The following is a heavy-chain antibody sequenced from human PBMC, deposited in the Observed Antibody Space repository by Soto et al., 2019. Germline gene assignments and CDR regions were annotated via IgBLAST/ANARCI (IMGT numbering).Heavy chain of an antibody. CDR1: GFTFSSYA. V-gene: IGHV3-23*01. CDR3: AKRTMGWYFDL. Sequence: EVQLLESGGGLVQPGGSLRLSCAASGFTFSSYAMSWVRQAPGKGLEWVSAISGSGGSTYYADSVKGRFTITRDNSKHTLNLQMNSLRAEDTAVYYCAKRTMGWYFDLWGRGTLVTVSS. J-gene: IGHJ2*01. D-gene: IGHD3-3*01. CDR2: ISGSGGST.